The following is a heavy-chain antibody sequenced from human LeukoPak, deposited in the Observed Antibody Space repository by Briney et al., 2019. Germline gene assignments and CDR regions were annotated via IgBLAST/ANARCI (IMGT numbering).Heavy chain of an antibody. CDR3: AKGGVRPVTTGDY. V-gene: IGHV3-23*01. J-gene: IGHJ4*02. CDR2: ISESGGST. CDR1: GFTFTSYA. D-gene: IGHD4-17*01. Sequence: GGSLRLSCAASGFTFTSYAMSWVRQTPGKGLEWVSGISESGGSTYHLDSVKGRFTISRDNSKNTVYLQMDSLRADDTAIYYCAKGGVRPVTTGDYWGQGTLVTVSS.